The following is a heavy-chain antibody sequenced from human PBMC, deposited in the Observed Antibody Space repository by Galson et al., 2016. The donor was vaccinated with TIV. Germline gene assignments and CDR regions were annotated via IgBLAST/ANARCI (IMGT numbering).Heavy chain of an antibody. CDR2: ISAYNGNT. CDR1: GFTFNNYG. J-gene: IGHJ5*02. V-gene: IGHV1-18*01. Sequence: SVKVSCKASGFTFNNYGIAWVRQVPGQGLEWMGWISAYNGNTNYAQHFQGRVTMTTDTSTSTAYMEVSGLRSDDTAFDYCARSLVQGMVVFERQGWFDPWGQGTLVTVSS. D-gene: IGHD6-6*01. CDR3: ARSLVQGMVVFERQGWFDP.